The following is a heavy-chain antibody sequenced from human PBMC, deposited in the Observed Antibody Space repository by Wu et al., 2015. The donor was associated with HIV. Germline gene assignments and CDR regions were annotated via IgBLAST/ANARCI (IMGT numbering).Heavy chain of an antibody. V-gene: IGHV1-18*01. D-gene: IGHD2-2*01. CDR2: ISAYNGNT. J-gene: IGHJ3*02. CDR3: ARDPTSSGGIVVVPARGAFDI. Sequence: QVQLVQSGAEVKKPGASVKVSCKASGYTFTSYGISWVRQAPGQGLEWMGWISAYNGNTNYAQKLQGRVTMTTDTSTSTAYMELRSLRSDDTAVYYCARDPTSSGGIVVVPARGAFDIWGQGTMVTVSS. CDR1: GYTFTSYG.